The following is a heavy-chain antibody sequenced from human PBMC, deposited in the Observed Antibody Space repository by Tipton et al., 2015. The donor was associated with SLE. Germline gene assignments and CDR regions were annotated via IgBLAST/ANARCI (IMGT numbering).Heavy chain of an antibody. CDR1: GFTFSSYA. D-gene: IGHD1/OR15-1a*01. J-gene: IGHJ4*02. Sequence: SLRLSCATSGFTFSSYALSWVRRAPGKGLERVSALSGGGGSTYYADFVKGRFSISIDKSKKTLFLQMNSLRVDDTATYYCAKFEKTTDFYLDSWGQGTLVSVSS. V-gene: IGHV3-23*01. CDR2: LSGGGGST. CDR3: AKFEKTTDFYLDS.